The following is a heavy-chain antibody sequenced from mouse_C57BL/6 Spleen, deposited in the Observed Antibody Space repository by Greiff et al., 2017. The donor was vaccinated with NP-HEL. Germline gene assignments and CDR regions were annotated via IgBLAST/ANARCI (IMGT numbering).Heavy chain of an antibody. CDR1: GYTFTSYW. Sequence: QVQLQQPGAELVKPGASVKMSCKASGYTFTSYWITWVKQRPGQGLEWIGDIYPGSGSTNYNEKFKSKATLTVDTSSSTAYMQLSSLTSEDSAVDYCERRSYYGGTCGAMDYWGQGTSVTVAS. CDR3: ERRSYYGGTCGAMDY. V-gene: IGHV1-55*01. D-gene: IGHD1-1*01. J-gene: IGHJ4*01. CDR2: IYPGSGST.